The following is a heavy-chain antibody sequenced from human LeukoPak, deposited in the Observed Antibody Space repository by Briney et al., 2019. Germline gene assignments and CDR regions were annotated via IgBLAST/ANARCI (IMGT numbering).Heavy chain of an antibody. D-gene: IGHD4-23*01. CDR1: GFTFSSYA. J-gene: IGHJ4*02. CDR2: ISYDGSNK. CDR3: ASTTTVVITNFDY. V-gene: IGHV3-30-3*01. Sequence: GGSLRLSCAASGFTFSSYAMHWVRQAPGKGREGVAVISYDGSNKYYADSVKGRFTISRDNSKNTLYLQMNSLRAEDTAVYYCASTTTVVITNFDYWGQGTLVTVSS.